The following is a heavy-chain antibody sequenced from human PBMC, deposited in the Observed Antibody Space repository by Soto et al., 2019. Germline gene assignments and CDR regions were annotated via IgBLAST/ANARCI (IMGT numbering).Heavy chain of an antibody. CDR2: ISYDGSNK. CDR1: GFTFSSYA. CDR3: ARDECGGRWYVYCYGMDV. V-gene: IGHV3-30-3*01. D-gene: IGHD6-13*01. J-gene: IGHJ6*02. Sequence: QVQLVESGGGVVQPGRSLRLSCEASGFTFSSYAMHWVRQAPGKGLEWVAVISYDGSNKYYADSVKGRFTISRDNSKNTLYLQMTSLRAEATAVYYCARDECGGRWYVYCYGMDVWGQGTTVTVSS.